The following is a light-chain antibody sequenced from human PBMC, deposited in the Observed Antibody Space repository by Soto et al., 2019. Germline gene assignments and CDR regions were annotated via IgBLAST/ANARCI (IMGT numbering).Light chain of an antibody. CDR2: DAS. CDR1: QDIRNF. Sequence: DIQMTQSPSSLSASVGDRVTITCQASQDIRNFLNWYQQKPGKAPKLLIYDASNLEAGVPSRFSGSGSGTDFTFTISSLQPDDIASYYCQQFDILPTFGQGTNLAIK. J-gene: IGKJ2*01. V-gene: IGKV1-33*01. CDR3: QQFDILPT.